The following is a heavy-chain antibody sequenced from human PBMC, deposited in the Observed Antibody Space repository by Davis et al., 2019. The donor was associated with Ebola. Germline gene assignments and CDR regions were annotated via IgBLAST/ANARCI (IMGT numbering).Heavy chain of an antibody. CDR1: GFTFSNYY. D-gene: IGHD3-16*01. Sequence: GESLKISCAASGFTFSNYYMSWIRQAPGKGLEWVSYISSSGSITYHADSLKGRFTISRDNAKTLLHLQMNSRRAEDTAVYYCARAAPDYGNSKLVGGSDYWGQGTLVTVSS. CDR3: ARAAPDYGNSKLVGGSDY. J-gene: IGHJ4*02. CDR2: ISSSGSIT. V-gene: IGHV3-11*01.